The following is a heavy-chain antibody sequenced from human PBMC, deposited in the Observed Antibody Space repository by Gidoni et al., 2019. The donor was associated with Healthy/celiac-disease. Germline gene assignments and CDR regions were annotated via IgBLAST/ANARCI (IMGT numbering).Heavy chain of an antibody. CDR3: AKDFTNCSSTSCYTYHAFDI. Sequence: QVQLVESGGGVVQPGRSLRLSCAASGFTFSSYAMHWVRQAPGKGLEWGAVISYDGSNKYYADSVKGRFTISRDNSKNTLYLQMNSLRAEDTAVYYCAKDFTNCSSTSCYTYHAFDIWGQGTMVTVSS. CDR2: ISYDGSNK. V-gene: IGHV3-30*04. D-gene: IGHD2-2*02. CDR1: GFTFSSYA. J-gene: IGHJ3*02.